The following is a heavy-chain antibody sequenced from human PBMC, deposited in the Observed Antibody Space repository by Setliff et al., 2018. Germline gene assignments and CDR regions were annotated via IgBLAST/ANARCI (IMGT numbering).Heavy chain of an antibody. Sequence: SVKVSCKASGGTFSSYAISWVRQAPGQGLEWMGGIIPILGIANYAQKFQGRVTITADESTSTAYMELSSLRSEDTAVYYCARSYYYDSSGYYTHPDCWGQGTLGTVSS. CDR3: ARSYYYDSSGYYTHPDC. V-gene: IGHV1-69*10. CDR1: GGTFSSYA. CDR2: IIPILGIA. J-gene: IGHJ4*02. D-gene: IGHD3-22*01.